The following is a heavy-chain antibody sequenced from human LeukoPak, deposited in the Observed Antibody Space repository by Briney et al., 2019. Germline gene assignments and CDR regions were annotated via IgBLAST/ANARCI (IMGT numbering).Heavy chain of an antibody. CDR2: IYTSGST. V-gene: IGHV4-61*02. J-gene: IGHJ4*02. CDR1: GGSISSSSYY. CDR3: ARGREMATTPFDY. D-gene: IGHD5-24*01. Sequence: SETLSLTCTVSGGSISSSSYYWSWIRQPAGKGLEWIGRIYTSGSTNYNPSLKSRVSMSVDTSKNQFSLKLYSVTAADTAVYYCARGREMATTPFDYWGQGTLVTVSS.